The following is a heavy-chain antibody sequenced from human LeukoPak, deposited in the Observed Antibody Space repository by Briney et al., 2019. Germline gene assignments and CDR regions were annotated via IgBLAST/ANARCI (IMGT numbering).Heavy chain of an antibody. CDR3: ARDGMTTVVNAGYYFDY. CDR2: ISAYNGNT. Sequence: GASVKVSCKASGYTFTSYGISWVRQAPGQGLEWMGWISAYNGNTNYAQKLQGRVTMTTDTSTSTAYMELRSLRSDDTAMYYCARDGMTTVVNAGYYFDYWGQGTLVTVSS. CDR1: GYTFTSYG. D-gene: IGHD4-23*01. J-gene: IGHJ4*02. V-gene: IGHV1-18*01.